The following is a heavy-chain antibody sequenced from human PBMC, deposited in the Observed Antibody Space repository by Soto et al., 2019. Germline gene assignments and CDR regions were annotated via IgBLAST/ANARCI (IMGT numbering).Heavy chain of an antibody. D-gene: IGHD2-2*01. CDR2: INAGNGNT. Sequence: GASVKVSCKASGYTFTSYAMHWVRQAPGQRLEWMGWINAGNGNTKYSQRFQGRVTITRDTSASTAYMELSSLRSEDTAVYYCARDAPMRYCSSTSCPTQYSSIYYYYMAVWGKGTTVTVSS. CDR1: GYTFTSYA. CDR3: ARDAPMRYCSSTSCPTQYSSIYYYYMAV. J-gene: IGHJ6*03. V-gene: IGHV1-3*01.